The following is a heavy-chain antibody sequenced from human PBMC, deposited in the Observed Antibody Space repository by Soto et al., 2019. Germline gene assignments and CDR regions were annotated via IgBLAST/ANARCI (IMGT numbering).Heavy chain of an antibody. V-gene: IGHV1-3*01. D-gene: IGHD6-13*01. CDR1: GDTFSSYT. CDR3: ARDRYSSSWYVRAFDY. J-gene: IGHJ4*02. Sequence: QVQLVQSGAEVKKPGASVKLSCKASGDTFSSYTVYWVRQAPGQGLEWMGWINVGNGNTRYSQKFQDRVTITRDTSANPVYMELSTLRSEDTAVYYCARDRYSSSWYVRAFDYWGQGTLVTVSS. CDR2: INVGNGNT.